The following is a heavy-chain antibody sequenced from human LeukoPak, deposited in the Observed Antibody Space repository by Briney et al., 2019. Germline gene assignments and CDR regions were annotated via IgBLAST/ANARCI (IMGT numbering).Heavy chain of an antibody. CDR1: GFTFSSDS. D-gene: IGHD4-17*01. Sequence: GGSLRLSCAASGFTFSSDSMNWGRQAPGEGLEWGSSISGTSSYIFYADSVKGRFTISRDNAMNSLYLQMNSLRAEDTAVYYCARGTTVTPFDYWGQGTLVTVSS. CDR2: ISGTSSYI. V-gene: IGHV3-21*01. J-gene: IGHJ4*02. CDR3: ARGTTVTPFDY.